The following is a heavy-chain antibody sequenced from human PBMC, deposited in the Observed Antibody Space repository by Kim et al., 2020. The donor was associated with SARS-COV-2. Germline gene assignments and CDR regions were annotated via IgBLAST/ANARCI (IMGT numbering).Heavy chain of an antibody. CDR1: GYSFTSYW. CDR2: IYPGDSDT. V-gene: IGHV5-51*01. CDR3: TRHRGPRYYYYMDV. J-gene: IGHJ6*03. Sequence: GESLKISCKGSGYSFTSYWIGWVRHMPGKGLEWMGIIYPGDSDTVYSPSFQGQVTISADKSISTAYLQWGSLKASDTAIYYCTRHRGPRYYYYMDVWGQGTTVTVSS.